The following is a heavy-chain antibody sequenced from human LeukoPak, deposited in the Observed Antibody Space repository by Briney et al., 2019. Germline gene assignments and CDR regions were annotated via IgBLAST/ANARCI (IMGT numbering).Heavy chain of an antibody. D-gene: IGHD3-22*01. CDR1: GYTFTGYY. CDR3: ARVTMIEASNWFDL. V-gene: IGHV1-2*02. CDR2: INPNSGGT. J-gene: IGHJ5*02. Sequence: GASVKVSCKASGYTFTGYYMHWVRQAPGQGLEWMGWINPNSGGTNYAQKFQGRVTMTRDTSISTAYMELSRLRSDDTAVYYCARVTMIEASNWFDLWGQGTLVTVSS.